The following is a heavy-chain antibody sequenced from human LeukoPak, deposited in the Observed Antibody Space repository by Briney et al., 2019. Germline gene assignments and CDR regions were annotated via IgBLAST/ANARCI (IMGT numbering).Heavy chain of an antibody. D-gene: IGHD2-15*01. CDR3: ARVAGYCSGGSCYSGLDY. J-gene: IGHJ4*02. V-gene: IGHV4-31*03. CDR1: GGSISSGGYY. Sequence: EASETLSITCTVSGGSISSGGYYWSWIRQHPGKGLEWIGYIYYSGSTYYNPSLKSRVTISVDTSKNQFSLKLSSVTAADTAVYYCARVAGYCSGGSCYSGLDYWGQGTLVTVSS. CDR2: IYYSGST.